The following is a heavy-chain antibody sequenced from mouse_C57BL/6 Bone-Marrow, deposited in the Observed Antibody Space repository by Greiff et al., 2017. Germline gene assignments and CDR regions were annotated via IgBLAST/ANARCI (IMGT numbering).Heavy chain of an antibody. CDR1: GFTFSSYG. CDR3: ASRGFYYCNFLWYFDF. CDR2: ISSGGSYT. V-gene: IGHV5-6*01. Sequence: EVQRVESGGDLVKPGGSLKLSCAASGFTFSSYGMSWVRQTPDKRLEWVATISSGGSYTYYPDSVKGRFTISRDNAKNTLYLQMSILISEDTAMYYCASRGFYYCNFLWYFDFWCTGTTVTVSS. D-gene: IGHD2-1*01. J-gene: IGHJ1*03.